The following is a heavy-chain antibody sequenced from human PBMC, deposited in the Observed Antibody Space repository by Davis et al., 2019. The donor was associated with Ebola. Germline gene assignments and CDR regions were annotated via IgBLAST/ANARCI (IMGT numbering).Heavy chain of an antibody. CDR3: ATLAIDSSGRYFYGMDV. Sequence: SETLSLTCTVSGGSVSSGSTFWTWPRQPPGKGPEWIGYIYNSVNTTYNASLKSRVTISVDTAKNPFALKMRSVTAADTAVYYCATLAIDSSGRYFYGMDVWGKGTTVTVSS. CDR1: GGSVSSGSTF. V-gene: IGHV4-61*01. J-gene: IGHJ6*04. D-gene: IGHD6-19*01. CDR2: IYNSVNT.